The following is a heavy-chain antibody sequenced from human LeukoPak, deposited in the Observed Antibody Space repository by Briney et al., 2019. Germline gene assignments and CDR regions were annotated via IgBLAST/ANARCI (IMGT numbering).Heavy chain of an antibody. Sequence: GESLKISCTGSGYSFTSYWIGWVRQMPGNGLEWMGIIYPGDSDTRYSPSFQGQVTISADKSISTAYLRWSSLRASDTAMYYCARRVAGSYHDAFDIWGQGTMVTVSS. V-gene: IGHV5-51*01. D-gene: IGHD1-26*01. CDR2: IYPGDSDT. CDR1: GYSFTSYW. J-gene: IGHJ3*02. CDR3: ARRVAGSYHDAFDI.